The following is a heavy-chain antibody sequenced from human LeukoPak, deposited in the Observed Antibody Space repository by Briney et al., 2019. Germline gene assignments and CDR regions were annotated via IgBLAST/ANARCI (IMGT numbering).Heavy chain of an antibody. V-gene: IGHV3-23*01. Sequence: SGGSLRLSCAASGFTFSSHVMSWVRQAPGKGLEWVSAISPNGDATYYADSAKGRFTISRDNSKNTLYLQMNSLRADDAAVYSCAKDLFSVAWYWRGFDYWGQGTLVTVSS. D-gene: IGHD2-8*02. CDR3: AKDLFSVAWYWRGFDY. CDR1: GFTFSSHV. J-gene: IGHJ4*02. CDR2: ISPNGDAT.